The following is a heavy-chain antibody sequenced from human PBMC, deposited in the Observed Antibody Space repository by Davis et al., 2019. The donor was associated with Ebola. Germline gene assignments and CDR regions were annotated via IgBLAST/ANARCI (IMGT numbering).Heavy chain of an antibody. Sequence: GESLKISCAASGFTFSSYSMNWVRQAPGKGLEWVANIKQDGSEKYYVDSVKGRFTISRDNAKNSLYLQMNSLRAEDTAVYYCARGRRYCSGGSCFLFDIWGQGTMVTVSS. CDR3: ARGRRYCSGGSCFLFDI. V-gene: IGHV3-7*01. D-gene: IGHD2-15*01. J-gene: IGHJ3*02. CDR2: IKQDGSEK. CDR1: GFTFSSYS.